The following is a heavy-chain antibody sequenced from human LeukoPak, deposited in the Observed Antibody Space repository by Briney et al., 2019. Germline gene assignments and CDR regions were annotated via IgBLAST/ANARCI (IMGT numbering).Heavy chain of an antibody. D-gene: IGHD3-3*01. V-gene: IGHV4-30-4*08. CDR2: IYYSGST. CDR1: GGPISSGDYY. J-gene: IGHJ4*02. CDR3: ARTSGYDFWSGYYRSDY. Sequence: SQTLSLTCTVSGGPISSGDYYWSWIRQPPGKGLEWIGYIYYSGSTYYNPSLKSRVTISVDTSKNQFSLKLSSVTAADTAVYYCARTSGYDFWSGYYRSDYWGQGTLVTVSS.